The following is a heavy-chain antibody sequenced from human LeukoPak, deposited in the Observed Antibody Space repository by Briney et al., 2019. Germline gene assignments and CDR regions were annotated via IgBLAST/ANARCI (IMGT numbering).Heavy chain of an antibody. D-gene: IGHD2-15*01. CDR2: IYHSGST. CDR1: GGSISSGGYY. V-gene: IGHV4-39*07. Sequence: SQTLSLTCTVSGGSISSGGYYWGWIRQPPGKGLEWIGSIYHSGSTYYNPSLKSRVTISVDTSKNQFSLKLSSVTAADTAVYYCARVSRYCSGGSCYYFDYWGQGTLVTVSS. CDR3: ARVSRYCSGGSCYYFDY. J-gene: IGHJ4*02.